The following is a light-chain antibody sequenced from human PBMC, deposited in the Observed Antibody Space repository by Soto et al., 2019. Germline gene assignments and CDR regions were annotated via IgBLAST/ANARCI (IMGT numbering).Light chain of an antibody. Sequence: DIQMTQSPSSLSASVGDRVTITCRSSQSISNYLNWYQQKPGKAPKLLIYAESNLQSGVPSRFSGSGSGTDFTLIISSLQPEDFATYYCQQSYSTPPITFGQGTRLEIK. V-gene: IGKV1-39*01. CDR1: QSISNY. CDR2: AES. J-gene: IGKJ5*01. CDR3: QQSYSTPPIT.